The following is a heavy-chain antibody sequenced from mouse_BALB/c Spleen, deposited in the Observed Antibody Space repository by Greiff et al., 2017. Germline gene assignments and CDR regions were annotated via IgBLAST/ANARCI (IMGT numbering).Heavy chain of an antibody. CDR3: TRVLPLGVYAMDY. V-gene: IGHV1-69*02. CDR2: IYPSDSYT. Sequence: VQLQQPGAELVRPGASVKLSCKASGYTFTSYWINWVKQRPGQGLEWIGNIYPSDSYTNYNQKFKDKATLTVDKSSSTAYMQLSSPTSEDSAVYYCTRVLPLGVYAMDYWGQGTSVTVSS. D-gene: IGHD1-1*01. CDR1: GYTFTSYW. J-gene: IGHJ4*01.